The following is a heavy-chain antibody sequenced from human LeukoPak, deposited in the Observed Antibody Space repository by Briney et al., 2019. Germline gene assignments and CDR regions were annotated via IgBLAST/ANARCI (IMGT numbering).Heavy chain of an antibody. J-gene: IGHJ4*02. D-gene: IGHD1-26*01. CDR2: TRSETDGGTT. CDR3: TTKKLSVGADY. Sequence: GGSLRLSCAAFGFTSSTGWMNWVRQSPGKGLEWVGRTRSETDGGTTDYAASVKGRFTISRDDSKNTLYLQMDSLQTEDTAVYYCTTKKLSVGADYWGQGTLVTVSS. V-gene: IGHV3-15*05. CDR1: GFTSSTGW.